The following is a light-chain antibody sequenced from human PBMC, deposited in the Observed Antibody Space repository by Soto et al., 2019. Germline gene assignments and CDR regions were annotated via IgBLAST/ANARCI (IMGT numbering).Light chain of an antibody. CDR3: SSFAGSGTLVV. J-gene: IGLJ2*01. CDR1: KTDIGNYNL. CDR2: EDT. V-gene: IGLV2-23*01. Sequence: QSVLTQPASVSGSTGQSITISCTGTKTDIGNYNLVSWYQRHPDKAPKLIIYEDTKRPSGISNRFSASKSGTTASLTISGLQAEDEADYHCSSFAGSGTLVVFGGGTKGTVL.